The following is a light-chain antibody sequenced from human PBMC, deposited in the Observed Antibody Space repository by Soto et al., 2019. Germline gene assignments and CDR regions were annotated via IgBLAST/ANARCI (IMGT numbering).Light chain of an antibody. CDR3: QRYGSSTPFLT. V-gene: IGKV3-20*01. CDR2: GAS. Sequence: EIVMTQSPATLSVSPGESATLSCRASQSVSSSYIAWYQQTPGQAPRLLIYGASSRATGIPDRFSGSGSGTDFTLTISRLEPEDFALYYCQRYGSSTPFLTFGGGTKVDIK. J-gene: IGKJ4*01. CDR1: QSVSSSY.